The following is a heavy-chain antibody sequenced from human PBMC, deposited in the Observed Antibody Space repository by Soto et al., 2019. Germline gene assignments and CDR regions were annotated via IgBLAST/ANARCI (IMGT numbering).Heavy chain of an antibody. Sequence: GGSLRLSCAASEFLFSSFAMNWVRQAPGKGLEWVALISYDGRHKSYADSVKGRITISRDNSENAVYLQMSALRSEDTAVYYCARVSGRRIVGANNWFDPWGQGTLVTVSS. J-gene: IGHJ5*02. D-gene: IGHD1-26*01. V-gene: IGHV3-30*04. CDR1: EFLFSSFA. CDR3: ARVSGRRIVGANNWFDP. CDR2: ISYDGRHK.